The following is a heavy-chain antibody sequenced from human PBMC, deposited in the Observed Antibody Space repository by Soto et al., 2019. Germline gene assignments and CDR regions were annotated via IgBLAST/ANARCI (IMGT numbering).Heavy chain of an antibody. CDR3: ARGYGSSPNMELRFGMDV. CDR2: IDPNSGAT. V-gene: IGHV1-2*02. D-gene: IGHD5-18*01. Sequence: QVYLVQSGAEVRRPGASVKVSCTAFGYILTGYSLHWVRQAPGQGLEWLGWIDPNSGATNSAEKFHGRVSMPRDTSISAAYLELSSLRYDDTAIYYCARGYGSSPNMELRFGMDVWGQGTTISVSS. J-gene: IGHJ6*02. CDR1: GYILTGYS.